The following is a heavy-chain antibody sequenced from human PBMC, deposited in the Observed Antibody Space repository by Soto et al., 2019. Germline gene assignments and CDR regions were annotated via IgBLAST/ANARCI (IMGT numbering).Heavy chain of an antibody. CDR1: GYTFTSYA. V-gene: IGHV1-3*01. D-gene: IGHD5-12*01. CDR3: ARGPVYSGYDCWYFDL. J-gene: IGHJ2*01. Sequence: QVQLVQSGAEVKKPGASVKVSCNASGYTFTSYAMHWVRQAPGQRLEWMGWINAGNGNTKYSQKFQGRVTITRDTAASTAHMELSSLRSEDTAVYYCARGPVYSGYDCWYFDLWGRGTLVTVSS. CDR2: INAGNGNT.